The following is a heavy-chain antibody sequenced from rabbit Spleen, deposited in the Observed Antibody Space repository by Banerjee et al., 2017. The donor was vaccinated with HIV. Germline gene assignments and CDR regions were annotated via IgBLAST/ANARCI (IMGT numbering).Heavy chain of an antibody. V-gene: IGHV1S40*01. D-gene: IGHD8-1*01. Sequence: QLLEESGGDLVKPGASLTLTCKASGLDFSGDSYDSYMCWVRQAPGKGLEWIACIDSSSGSTWYATWAKGRFTISKTSSTTVTLQMTSLTAADTATYFCARDGAGGSYFALWGQGTLVTVS. CDR3: ARDGAGGSYFAL. J-gene: IGHJ3*01. CDR1: GLDFSGDSY. CDR2: IDSSSGST.